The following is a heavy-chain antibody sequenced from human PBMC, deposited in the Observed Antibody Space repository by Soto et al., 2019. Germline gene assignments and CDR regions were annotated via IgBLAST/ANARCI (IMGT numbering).Heavy chain of an antibody. J-gene: IGHJ4*02. D-gene: IGHD6-19*01. CDR1: GFTFSSYW. CDR3: ARDAKSLIAVAGDFFDY. V-gene: IGHV3-7*03. Sequence: EVQRVESGGGLVQPGGSLRLSCAASGFTFSSYWMRLVRQAPGKGLEWVANIKQDGSAKYYVDSVKGRFTISRDNAKNSLYLQMNSLRAEDTAVYYCARDAKSLIAVAGDFFDYWGQGTPVNVSS. CDR2: IKQDGSAK.